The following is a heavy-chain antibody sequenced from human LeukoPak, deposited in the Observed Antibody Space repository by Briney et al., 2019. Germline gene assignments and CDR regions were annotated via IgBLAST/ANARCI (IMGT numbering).Heavy chain of an antibody. CDR1: GFTFSSYW. CDR3: ARGGPVKSIYDPHWYDP. V-gene: IGHV3-74*01. CDR2: INSDGSRT. D-gene: IGHD5/OR15-5a*01. Sequence: PGGSLRLSCAASGFTFSSYWLHWVRQTPGKGLAWVSRINSDGSRTNYADSVKGRFTSSRDNAKNTLYLQMNSLRVEDTAVCFCARGGPVKSIYDPHWYDPWGQGTLVTVSS. J-gene: IGHJ5*02.